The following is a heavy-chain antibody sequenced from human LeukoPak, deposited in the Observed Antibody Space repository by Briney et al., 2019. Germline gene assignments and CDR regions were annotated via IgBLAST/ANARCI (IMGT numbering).Heavy chain of an antibody. D-gene: IGHD3-10*01. Sequence: GGSLRLSCAASGFTFSIYSMNWVRQAPGKGLEWVSYISSGSSTIYYADSVKGRFTISGDNAKNSLYLQMNSLRAEDTAVYYCARGGSGSGFDYWGQGTLVTVSS. CDR3: ARGGSGSGFDY. CDR1: GFTFSIYS. CDR2: ISSGSSTI. V-gene: IGHV3-48*04. J-gene: IGHJ4*02.